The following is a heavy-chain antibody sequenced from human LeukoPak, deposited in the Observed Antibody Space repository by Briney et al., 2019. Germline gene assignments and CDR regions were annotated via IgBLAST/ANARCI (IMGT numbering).Heavy chain of an antibody. D-gene: IGHD1-26*01. Sequence: GGSLRLSCAASGFTFSDHYMDWVRQAPGKGLVWVSRINSDGSSTSYADSVKGRFTISRDNAKNTLYLQMNSLRAEDTAVYYCASGVGALSHSGGQGTLVTVSS. CDR2: INSDGSST. CDR3: ASGVGALSHS. CDR1: GFTFSDHY. V-gene: IGHV3-74*01. J-gene: IGHJ4*02.